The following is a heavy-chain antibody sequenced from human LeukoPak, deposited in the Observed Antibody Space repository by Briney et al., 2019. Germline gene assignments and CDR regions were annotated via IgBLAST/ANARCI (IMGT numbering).Heavy chain of an antibody. CDR1: GYSFTDYG. Sequence: ASVKVSCKASGYSFTDYGITWVRQAPGQGLEWMGWISGRNGNTNYSRRLQGRVTMTTDTSTSTAYMELRSLTSDDTAVYYCARDHALWSNCFDYWGQGTLVTVSS. J-gene: IGHJ4*02. D-gene: IGHD2/OR15-2a*01. V-gene: IGHV1-18*01. CDR2: ISGRNGNT. CDR3: ARDHALWSNCFDY.